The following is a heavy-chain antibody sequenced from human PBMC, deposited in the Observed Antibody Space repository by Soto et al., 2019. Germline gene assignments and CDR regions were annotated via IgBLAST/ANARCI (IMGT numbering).Heavy chain of an antibody. CDR3: ARLSSGSYPPSDAFDI. D-gene: IGHD1-26*01. J-gene: IGHJ3*02. V-gene: IGHV5-51*01. CDR1: GYSFTSYW. CDR2: IYPGDSDT. Sequence: GESLKISCKGSGYSFTSYWIGWVRQMPGKGLEWMGIIYPGDSDTRYSPSFQGQVTISADKSISTAYLQWSSLKASDTAMYYCARLSSGSYPPSDAFDIWGQGTMVTVSS.